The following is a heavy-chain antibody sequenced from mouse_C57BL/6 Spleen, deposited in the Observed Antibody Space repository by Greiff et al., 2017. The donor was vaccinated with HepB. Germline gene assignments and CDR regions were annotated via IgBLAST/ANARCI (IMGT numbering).Heavy chain of an antibody. D-gene: IGHD1-1*01. J-gene: IGHJ2*01. Sequence: EVKLVESGGGLVKSGGSLKLSCAASGFTFSSYAMSWVRQTPEKRLEWVATISDGGSYTYYPDNVKGRFTISRDNAKNNLYLQMSHLKSEDTAMYYCARGAYGSSSHFDYWGQGTTLTVSS. CDR3: ARGAYGSSSHFDY. CDR2: ISDGGSYT. V-gene: IGHV5-4*03. CDR1: GFTFSSYA.